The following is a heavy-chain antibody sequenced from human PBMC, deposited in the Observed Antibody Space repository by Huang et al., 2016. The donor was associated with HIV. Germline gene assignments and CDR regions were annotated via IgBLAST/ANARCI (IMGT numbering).Heavy chain of an antibody. Sequence: QVQLVQSGAEVKKPGASVTISCKASGFSILIYYIHWVRQAPGQGLEWMGRVNPRGGGADNAQKFKGRVTMTRDTSTRTLYMELSSLRSEDTAVYYCAREGITPAGTEVSGFDFWGQGTPVSVSS. CDR3: AREGITPAGTEVSGFDF. CDR2: VNPRGGGA. CDR1: GFSILIYY. D-gene: IGHD6-13*01. V-gene: IGHV1-46*03. J-gene: IGHJ5*01.